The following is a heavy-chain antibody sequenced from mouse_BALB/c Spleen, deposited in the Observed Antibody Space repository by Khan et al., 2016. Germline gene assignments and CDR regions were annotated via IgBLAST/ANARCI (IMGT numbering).Heavy chain of an antibody. CDR2: IRYSGST. D-gene: IGHD1-2*01. V-gene: IGHV3-2*02. CDR3: TRSPTATRYFDV. Sequence: EVQLQESGPGLVKPSQSLSLTCTVTGYSITSDYAWNWIRQFPGNKLEWMGYIRYSGSTTYNPSLKSRISITRDTYKNQFFLQLYSVTTEDTATXYCTRSPTATRYFDVWGAGTTVTVSS. CDR1: GYSITSDYA. J-gene: IGHJ1*01.